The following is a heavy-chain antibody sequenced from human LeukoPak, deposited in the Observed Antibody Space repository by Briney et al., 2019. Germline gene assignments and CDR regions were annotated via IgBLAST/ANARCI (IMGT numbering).Heavy chain of an antibody. CDR2: IYYSGST. J-gene: IGHJ4*02. D-gene: IGHD3-22*01. Sequence: PSETLSLTCTVSGGSISSGDYYWSWIRQPPGKGLEWIGYIYYSGSTYYNPSLKSRVTILVDTSKNQFSLKLSSVTAADTAVYYCARFGYYYDSSGSYWGQGTLVTVSS. CDR3: ARFGYYYDSSGSY. CDR1: GGSISSGDYY. V-gene: IGHV4-30-4*01.